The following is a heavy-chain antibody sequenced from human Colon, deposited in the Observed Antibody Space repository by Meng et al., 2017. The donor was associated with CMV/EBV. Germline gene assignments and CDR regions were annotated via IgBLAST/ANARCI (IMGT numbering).Heavy chain of an antibody. J-gene: IGHJ4*02. CDR2: IYYSGST. CDR3: VRDHTYDRKIY. V-gene: IGHV4-39*07. CDR1: GGSISSSMYY. Sequence: QLQEPGPGLVEPSETLSLTCTACGGSISSSMYYWGLIRQFPRKGLEWIGSIYYSGSTFYNPSLKSRVTVSIDTSRNQFSLKLNSVTAADTAVYYCVRDHTYDRKIYWGQGSQVTVSS. D-gene: IGHD2-8*01.